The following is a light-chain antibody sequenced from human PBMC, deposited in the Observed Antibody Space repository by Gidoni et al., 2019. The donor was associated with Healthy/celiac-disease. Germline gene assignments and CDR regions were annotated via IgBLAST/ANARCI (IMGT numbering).Light chain of an antibody. Sequence: EIVLTQSPATLPSSPGERATLSCRASQSVSSYLAWYQQKPSQAPRLLNYDSPIRATVIPARFSGSASGTYFTLTISRLAPEDFTVYYCQQRSNWPTFGQGTKLEIK. CDR1: QSVSSY. CDR3: QQRSNWPT. V-gene: IGKV3-11*01. J-gene: IGKJ1*01. CDR2: DSP.